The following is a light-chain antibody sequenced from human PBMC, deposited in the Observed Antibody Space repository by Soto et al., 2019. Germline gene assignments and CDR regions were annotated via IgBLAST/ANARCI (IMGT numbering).Light chain of an antibody. Sequence: AIQMAQSPSSLSASVGDRVTITCRASQDIGNDVGWYQQKPGKAPKLLLYAATTLQSGVPSRFSGTRSGTDFTLTISSLQPEDFATYYCLQDHNYPLTFGGGTKVEIK. CDR2: AAT. CDR1: QDIGND. CDR3: LQDHNYPLT. J-gene: IGKJ4*01. V-gene: IGKV1-6*02.